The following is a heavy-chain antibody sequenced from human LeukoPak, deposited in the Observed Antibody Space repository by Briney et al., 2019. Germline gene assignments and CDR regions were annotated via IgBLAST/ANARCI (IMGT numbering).Heavy chain of an antibody. V-gene: IGHV3-11*01. D-gene: IGHD4-17*01. CDR1: GFTFSNYA. Sequence: GGSLRLSCAASGFTFSNYAMSWVRQAPGKGLEWVSYISSSGTTIYYADSVKGRFTISRDNAKNSLYLQMNSLRAEDTAVYYCARRTVTRDWYFDLWGRGTLVTVSS. CDR3: ARRTVTRDWYFDL. J-gene: IGHJ2*01. CDR2: ISSSGTTI.